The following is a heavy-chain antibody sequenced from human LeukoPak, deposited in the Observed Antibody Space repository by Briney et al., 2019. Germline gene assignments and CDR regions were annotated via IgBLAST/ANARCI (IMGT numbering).Heavy chain of an antibody. V-gene: IGHV3-74*01. Sequence: GGSLRLSCAASGFTFSSYWMHWVRQVPGKGLMWVSRIKADGSSTSYADSVKGRFTISRDNAKNTLYLQMNSLRVEDTAVYYCARDFMYSITCAGCWGQGTLVTVSS. CDR3: ARDFMYSITCAGC. CDR2: IKADGSST. J-gene: IGHJ4*02. CDR1: GFTFSSYW. D-gene: IGHD6-13*01.